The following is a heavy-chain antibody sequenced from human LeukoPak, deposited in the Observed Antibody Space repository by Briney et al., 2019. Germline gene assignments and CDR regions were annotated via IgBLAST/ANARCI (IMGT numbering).Heavy chain of an antibody. J-gene: IGHJ1*01. CDR3: ARSGYCSSTSCYRGYFQH. V-gene: IGHV4-34*01. D-gene: IGHD2-2*01. CDR2: INHSGST. Sequence: SETPSLTCAVYGGSFSGYYWSWIRQPPGKGLEWIGEINHSGSTNYNPSLKSRVTISVDTSKNQFSLKLSSVTAADTAVYYCARSGYCSSTSCYRGYFQHWGQGTLVTVSS. CDR1: GGSFSGYY.